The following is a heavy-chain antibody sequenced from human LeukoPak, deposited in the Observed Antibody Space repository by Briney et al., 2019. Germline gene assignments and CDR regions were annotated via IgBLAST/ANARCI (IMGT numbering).Heavy chain of an antibody. CDR2: INPNSGGK. V-gene: IGHV1-2*06. J-gene: IGHJ4*02. D-gene: IGHD3-22*01. CDR1: GYTFTGYY. Sequence: ASVKVFCKASGYTFTGYYMHLVRQAPGQGLEWMGRINPNSGGKNYAQKFQGRVTTTRDTSISTAYMELSRLRSDDTAVYYCARDRTHYYDSSGYQGYWGQGTLVTVSS. CDR3: ARDRTHYYDSSGYQGY.